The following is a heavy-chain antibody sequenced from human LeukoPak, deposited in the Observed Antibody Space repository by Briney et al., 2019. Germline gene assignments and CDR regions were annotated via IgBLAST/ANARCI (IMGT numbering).Heavy chain of an antibody. V-gene: IGHV3-48*04. Sequence: GGSLRLSCAASGFTFSSYGMSWVRQAPGKGLEWVSYISSSGSTIYYADSVKGRFTISRDNAKNSLYLQMNGLRAEDTAVYYCAELGITMIGGVWGKGTTVTISS. CDR3: AELGITMIGGV. D-gene: IGHD3-10*02. CDR1: GFTFSSYG. CDR2: ISSSGSTI. J-gene: IGHJ6*04.